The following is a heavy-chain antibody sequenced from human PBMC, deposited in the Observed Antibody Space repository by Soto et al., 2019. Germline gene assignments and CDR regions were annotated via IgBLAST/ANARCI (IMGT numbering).Heavy chain of an antibody. J-gene: IGHJ5*02. D-gene: IGHD2-15*01. V-gene: IGHV4-31*03. CDR3: AKVSGVAANNNWFDP. CDR2: IYYSGST. CDR1: GGSISSGGYY. Sequence: PSETLSLTCTVSGGSISSGGYYWSWIRQHPGKGLEWIGYIYYSGSTYYNPSLKSRVTISVDTSKNQFSLKLSSVTAADTAVYYCAKVSGVAANNNWFDPWGQGTLVTVSS.